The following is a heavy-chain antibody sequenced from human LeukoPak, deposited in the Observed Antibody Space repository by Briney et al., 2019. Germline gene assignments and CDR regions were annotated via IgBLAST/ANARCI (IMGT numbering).Heavy chain of an antibody. CDR3: ARSQKWLVNAFDI. CDR1: GYSISSGYY. V-gene: IGHV4-38-2*01. CDR2: IYHSGST. D-gene: IGHD6-19*01. Sequence: SETLSLTCAVSGYSISSGYYWGWIRQPPGKGLEWIGSIYHSGSTYYNPSLKSRVTISVDTSKNQFSLKLSSVTAADTAVYYCARSQKWLVNAFDIWGQGTMVTVSS. J-gene: IGHJ3*02.